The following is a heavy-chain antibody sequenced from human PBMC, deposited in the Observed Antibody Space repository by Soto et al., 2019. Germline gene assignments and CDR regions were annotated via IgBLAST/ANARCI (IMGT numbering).Heavy chain of an antibody. D-gene: IGHD6-13*01. V-gene: IGHV4-59*01. CDR1: GGPISSYY. CDR2: IYYSGST. J-gene: IGHJ4*02. CDR3: ARGVGRAAAGY. Sequence: SETLSLTCTVSGGPISSYYWSWIRQPPGKGLEWIGYIYYSGSTNYNPSLKSRVTISVDTSKNQFSLKLSSVTAADTAVYYCARGVGRAAAGYWGQGTLVTVSS.